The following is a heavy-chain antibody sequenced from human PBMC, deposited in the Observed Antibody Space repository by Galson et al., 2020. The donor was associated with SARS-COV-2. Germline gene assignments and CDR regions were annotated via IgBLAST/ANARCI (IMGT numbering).Heavy chain of an antibody. Sequence: GESLKISCAASGFSFSTYAMHWVRQAPGKGLEWVAVIWSDGNNKFYPDSVKGRFTISRDNSQNTVHLQMKSLRAEDTAVYYCTTSIIVPGTLDYWGQGTLVSVSS. D-gene: IGHD3-22*01. CDR2: IWSDGNNK. V-gene: IGHV3-33*01. J-gene: IGHJ4*02. CDR3: TTSIIVPGTLDY. CDR1: GFSFSTYA.